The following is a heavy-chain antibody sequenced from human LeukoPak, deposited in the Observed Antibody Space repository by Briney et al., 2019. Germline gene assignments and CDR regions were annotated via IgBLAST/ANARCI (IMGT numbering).Heavy chain of an antibody. D-gene: IGHD1-26*01. CDR3: ASRTVGARFDY. J-gene: IGHJ4*02. V-gene: IGHV3-11*06. Sequence: SGGSLRLSCAASGFTFSDYYMSWVRQAPGKGLEWVSYISSSSSYTHYADSVMGRFTISRDNAKNSLYLQMNSLRAEDTAVYYCASRTVGARFDYWGRGTLVTVSS. CDR1: GFTFSDYY. CDR2: ISSSSSYT.